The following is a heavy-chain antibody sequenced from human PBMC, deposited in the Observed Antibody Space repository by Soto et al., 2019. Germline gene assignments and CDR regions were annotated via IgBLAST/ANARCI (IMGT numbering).Heavy chain of an antibody. CDR1: GFTFNYYW. CDR2: IHSDGSTT. CDR3: VRGDKSSFVL. J-gene: IGHJ3*01. V-gene: IGHV3-74*01. D-gene: IGHD2-21*02. Sequence: EVQLVESEGGLVQRGGSLRLSCAASGFTFNYYWMHWVRQAPGQGLVWVSHIHSDGSTTTYADSVKGRFTISRDNAKNTLNLQMISLRAEDKAMYYCVRGDKSSFVLWGQGTTVTVSS.